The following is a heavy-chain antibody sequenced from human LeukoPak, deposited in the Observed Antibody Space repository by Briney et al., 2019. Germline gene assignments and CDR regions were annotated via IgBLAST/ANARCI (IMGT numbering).Heavy chain of an antibody. CDR2: ISSTRTTI. V-gene: IGHV3-48*01. CDR1: GFTFTTYS. CDR3: ARREDNCFRL. Sequence: GGSLRLSCAASGFTFTTYSMHWVRQAPGKGLEWISYISSTRTTIYYADSVKGRFTISRDNANKSLYLQMNRLRAEDTAVYYCARREDNCFRLWGQGTLVTVST. J-gene: IGHJ5*02.